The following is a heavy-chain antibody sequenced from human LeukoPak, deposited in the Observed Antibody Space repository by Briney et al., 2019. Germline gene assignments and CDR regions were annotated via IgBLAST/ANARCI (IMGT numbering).Heavy chain of an antibody. CDR2: INPNSGGT. D-gene: IGHD3-10*01. J-gene: IGHJ6*03. V-gene: IGHV1-2*02. CDR3: ARADLWFGEQDSYYMDV. CDR1: GYTFSAYY. Sequence: GASVKVSCKASGYTFSAYYIHWVRQAPGQGLEWMGWINPNSGGTRYAQKFQGKVTMTRDTSISTAYMELSRLRSDDTAVYYCARADLWFGEQDSYYMDVWGKGTTVTISS.